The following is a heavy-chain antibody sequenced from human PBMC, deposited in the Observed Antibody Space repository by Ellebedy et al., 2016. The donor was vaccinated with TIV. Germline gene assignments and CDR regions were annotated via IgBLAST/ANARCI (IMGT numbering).Heavy chain of an antibody. V-gene: IGHV7-4-1*02. D-gene: IGHD1-26*01. CDR2: INTTTGNP. CDR3: ARVYSTAWDLYDSIDDAFDT. Sequence: AASVKVSCKASGYTFTNYPMNRVRQAPGQGLEWMGWINTTTGNPTYAQGFRGRFVFSLDTSVSTTYLQISSLKAEDTAVYYCARVYSTAWDLYDSIDDAFDTWGQGTVVTVSS. CDR1: GYTFTNYP. J-gene: IGHJ3*02.